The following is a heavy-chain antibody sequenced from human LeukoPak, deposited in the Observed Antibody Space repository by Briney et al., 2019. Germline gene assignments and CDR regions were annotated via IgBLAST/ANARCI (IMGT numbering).Heavy chain of an antibody. CDR3: AKAFGYYGSGSYVYYFDY. CDR1: GFTFSSYA. CDR2: ISGSGGRT. D-gene: IGHD3-10*01. J-gene: IGHJ4*02. V-gene: IGHV3-23*01. Sequence: GGSLRLSCAASGFTFSSYAMSWVRQAPGKGLEWVSVISGSGGRTYYADSVKGRFTISRDNAKNSLYLQMNSLRAEDTALYYCAKAFGYYGSGSYVYYFDYWGQGTLVTVSS.